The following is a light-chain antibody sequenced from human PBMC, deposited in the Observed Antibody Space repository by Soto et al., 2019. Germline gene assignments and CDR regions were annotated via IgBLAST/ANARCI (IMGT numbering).Light chain of an antibody. Sequence: QSVLTQPPSASGSPGQSVTISCTGTSSDVGGYNYVSWYQQHPGKAPKLMIYEVNKRPSGVPDRFSGSKSGNTASLTVAGVQAEDEDDYYCTSYAGGNNVFGTGTKLTVL. V-gene: IGLV2-8*01. CDR3: TSYAGGNNV. CDR2: EVN. CDR1: SSDVGGYNY. J-gene: IGLJ1*01.